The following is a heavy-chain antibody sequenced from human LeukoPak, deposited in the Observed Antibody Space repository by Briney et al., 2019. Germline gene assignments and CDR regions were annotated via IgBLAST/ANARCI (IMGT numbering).Heavy chain of an antibody. V-gene: IGHV1-46*01. CDR2: INPSGGST. Sequence: ASVKVSCKASGYTFTSYYMHWVRQAPGQGLEWMGIINPSGGSTSYAQKFQGRVTMTRDTSTSTVYMELSSLRSEDTAVYYCASETGDTAMDYRPPHYMDVWGKGTTVTVSS. D-gene: IGHD5-18*01. CDR1: GYTFTSYY. J-gene: IGHJ6*03. CDR3: ASETGDTAMDYRPPHYMDV.